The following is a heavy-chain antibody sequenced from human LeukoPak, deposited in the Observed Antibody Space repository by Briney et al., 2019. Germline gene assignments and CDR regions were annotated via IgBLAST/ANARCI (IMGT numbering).Heavy chain of an antibody. D-gene: IGHD3-16*02. V-gene: IGHV3-30*03. CDR1: GFTFSSYG. Sequence: PGGSLRLSSAASGFTFSSYGMHWVRQAPGKGLEWVAVISYDGSNKYYADSVKGRFTISRDNSKNTLYLQMNSLRAEDTAVYYCARGGYDYVWGSYRSDYWGQGTLVTVSS. J-gene: IGHJ4*02. CDR3: ARGGYDYVWGSYRSDY. CDR2: ISYDGSNK.